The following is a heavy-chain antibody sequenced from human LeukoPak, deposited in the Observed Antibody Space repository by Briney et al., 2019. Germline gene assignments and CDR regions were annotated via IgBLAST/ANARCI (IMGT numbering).Heavy chain of an antibody. CDR3: ARGIAAAGIVNLGRFDP. CDR2: IIPIFGTA. D-gene: IGHD6-13*01. CDR1: GGTFSSYA. J-gene: IGHJ5*02. Sequence: SVKVSCKASGGTFSSYAISWVRQAPGQGLEWMGGIIPIFGTANYAQKFQGRVTITADKSTSTAYMELSSLRSEDTAVYYCARGIAAAGIVNLGRFDPWGQGTLVTVSS. V-gene: IGHV1-69*06.